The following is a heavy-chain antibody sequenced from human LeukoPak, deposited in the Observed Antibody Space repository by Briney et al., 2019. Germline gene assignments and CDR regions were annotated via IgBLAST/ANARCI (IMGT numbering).Heavy chain of an antibody. J-gene: IGHJ4*02. Sequence: SQTLSLTCAVSGGSISSGGYSWSWIRQPPGKGLEWIGYIYHSGSTYYNPSLKSRVTISVDTSKNKFSLKLTSVTAADTAVYYCATGGDRYCESTSCYALRYWGQGTLVTVSS. CDR1: GGSISSGGYS. D-gene: IGHD2-2*01. CDR3: ATGGDRYCESTSCYALRY. CDR2: IYHSGST. V-gene: IGHV4-30-2*02.